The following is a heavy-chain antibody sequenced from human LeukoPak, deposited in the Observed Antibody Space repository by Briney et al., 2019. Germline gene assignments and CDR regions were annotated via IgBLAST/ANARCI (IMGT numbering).Heavy chain of an antibody. Sequence: PSETLSLTCTVSGGSISSGSYYWSWIRQPAGKGLEWIGRIYTSGSTNYNPSLKSRVTISVDTSKNQFSLKLSSVTAADTAVCYCARWHCSSTSCYAGVWGQGTLVTVSS. J-gene: IGHJ1*01. CDR3: ARWHCSSTSCYAGV. V-gene: IGHV4-61*02. CDR2: IYTSGST. D-gene: IGHD2-2*01. CDR1: GGSISSGSYY.